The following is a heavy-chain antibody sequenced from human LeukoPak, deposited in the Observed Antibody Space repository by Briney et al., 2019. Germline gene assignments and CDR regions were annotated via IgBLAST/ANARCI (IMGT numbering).Heavy chain of an antibody. CDR3: ARDSDRSGGSCYSLGAFDI. V-gene: IGHV4-59*01. J-gene: IGHJ3*02. CDR1: GGSISSYY. Sequence: SETLSLTCTVSGGSISSYYWSWIRQPPGKGLEWIGYIYYSGSTNYNPSLKSRVTISVDTSKNQFSLKLSSVTAADTAVYYCARDSDRSGGSCYSLGAFDIWGQGTMVTVSS. CDR2: IYYSGST. D-gene: IGHD2-15*01.